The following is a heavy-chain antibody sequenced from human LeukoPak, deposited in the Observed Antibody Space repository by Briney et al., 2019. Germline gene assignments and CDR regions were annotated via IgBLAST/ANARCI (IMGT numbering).Heavy chain of an antibody. CDR2: IYYSGST. Sequence: SETLSLTCTVSGGSISSYYWSWIRQPPGKGLEWVGYIYYSGSTNYNPSLKSRVTISVDTSKNQFSLKLSSVTAADTAVYYCARGGYSYAFDYWGQGTLVTVSS. D-gene: IGHD5-18*01. V-gene: IGHV4-59*12. CDR1: GGSISSYY. CDR3: ARGGYSYAFDY. J-gene: IGHJ4*02.